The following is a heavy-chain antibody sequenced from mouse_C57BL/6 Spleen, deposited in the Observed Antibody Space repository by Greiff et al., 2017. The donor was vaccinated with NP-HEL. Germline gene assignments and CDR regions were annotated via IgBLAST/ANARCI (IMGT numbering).Heavy chain of an antibody. CDR3: AREYSYYFDY. Sequence: VQLQESGPELVKPGASVKISCKASGYAFRSSWMNWVQQRPGTGLEWIGRIYPGDGDTNYNGKFKGKATLTADKSSSTAYMQLSSLTSEDSAVYFCAREYSYYFDYWGQGTTLTVSS. D-gene: IGHD5-2*01. V-gene: IGHV1-82*01. CDR2: IYPGDGDT. CDR1: GYAFRSSW. J-gene: IGHJ2*01.